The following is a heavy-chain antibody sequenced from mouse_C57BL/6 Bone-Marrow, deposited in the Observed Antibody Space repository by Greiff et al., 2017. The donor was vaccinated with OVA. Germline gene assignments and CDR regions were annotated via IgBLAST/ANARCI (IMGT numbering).Heavy chain of an antibody. CDR3: ARGPLYGSSYRYFDV. CDR1: GYTFTSYW. D-gene: IGHD1-1*01. Sequence: QVHVKQPGAELVKPGASVKLSCKASGYTFTSYWMHWVKQRPGQGLEWIGMIHPNSGSTNYNEKFKSKATLTVDKSSSTAYMQLSSLTSEDSAVYYCARGPLYGSSYRYFDVWGTGTTVTVSS. J-gene: IGHJ1*03. CDR2: IHPNSGST. V-gene: IGHV1-64*01.